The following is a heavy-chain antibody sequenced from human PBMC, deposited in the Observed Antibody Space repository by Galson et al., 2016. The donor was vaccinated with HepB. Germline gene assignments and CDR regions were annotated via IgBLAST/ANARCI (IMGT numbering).Heavy chain of an antibody. V-gene: IGHV3-15*07. J-gene: IGHJ4*02. D-gene: IGHD2-21*01. CDR1: GFIFRNTW. Sequence: SLRLSCAASGFIFRNTWMNWVRQAPGKGLEWVGRIKSKPDGEITNYAEPVKGRFAISRDDSKSTLYLQMNSLKTDDTAVYYCTTGSFVVAPGWGQGTLVTVSS. CDR2: IKSKPDGEIT. CDR3: TTGSFVVAPG.